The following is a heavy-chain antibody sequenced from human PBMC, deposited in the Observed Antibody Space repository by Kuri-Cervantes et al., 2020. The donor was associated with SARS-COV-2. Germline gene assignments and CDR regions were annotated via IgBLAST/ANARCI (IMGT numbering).Heavy chain of an antibody. J-gene: IGHJ4*02. CDR3: TTLIDY. Sequence: ASVKVSCKASGYTFTSYYMHWVRQAPGQGLEWMGWINPNSGGTNYAQKFQGRVTITADESTSTAYMELSSLRSEDTAVYYCTTLIDYWGQGALVTVSS. CDR2: INPNSGGT. V-gene: IGHV1-2*02. CDR1: GYTFTSYY.